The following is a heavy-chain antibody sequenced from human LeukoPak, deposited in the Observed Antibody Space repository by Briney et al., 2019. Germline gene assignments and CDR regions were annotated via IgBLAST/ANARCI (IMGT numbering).Heavy chain of an antibody. CDR1: GFTFSSYA. D-gene: IGHD2/OR15-2a*01. CDR3: AKNIWEVLEGGAFDI. J-gene: IGHJ3*02. CDR2: ISGSGGST. Sequence: PGGSLRLSCAASGFTFSSYAMSWVRQAPGKGLEWISAISGSGGSTYYADSVKGRFTISRGNSKNTLYLQMNSLRAEDTAVYYCAKNIWEVLEGGAFDIWGQGTMVTVSS. V-gene: IGHV3-23*01.